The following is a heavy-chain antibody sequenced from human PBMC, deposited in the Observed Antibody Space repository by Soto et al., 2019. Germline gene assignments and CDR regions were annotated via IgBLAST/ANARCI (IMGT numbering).Heavy chain of an antibody. V-gene: IGHV3-30*18. J-gene: IGHJ4*02. CDR3: AKDFYDYIWGSYRSQYYFDY. CDR1: GFTFSSYG. D-gene: IGHD3-16*02. Sequence: GGSLRLSCAASGFTFSSYGMHWVRQAPGKGLEWVAVISYDGSNKYYADSVKGRFTISRDNSKNTLYLQMNSLRAEDTAVYYCAKDFYDYIWGSYRSQYYFDYWGQGTLVTVSS. CDR2: ISYDGSNK.